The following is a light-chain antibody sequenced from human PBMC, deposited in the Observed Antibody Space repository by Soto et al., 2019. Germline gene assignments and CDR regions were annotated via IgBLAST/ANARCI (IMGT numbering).Light chain of an antibody. CDR2: YAS. J-gene: IGKJ3*01. CDR3: QHNSNWPPT. V-gene: IGKV3-15*01. Sequence: EMVMTQSPATLSVSPGERVTLSCRASESVHRNLAWYQQKPGQGPSLLIYYASTRATGVPDRFTGSGSGTAFSLTIISLQSADVVVYYCQHNSNWPPTFGPGTKVEIK. CDR1: ESVHRN.